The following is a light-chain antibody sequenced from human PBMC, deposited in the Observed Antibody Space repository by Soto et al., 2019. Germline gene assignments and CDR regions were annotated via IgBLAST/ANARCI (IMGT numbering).Light chain of an antibody. CDR1: SSNIGSNT. J-gene: IGLJ2*01. CDR3: AAWDASLNVV. V-gene: IGLV1-44*01. Sequence: QSVLTQPPSASGTPGQRVTISCSGSSSNIGSNTVNWYQQLPGTAPKLLIYSNNQRPSGVPDRFSGSKSGTSASLAISGLQSEDEADYYYAAWDASLNVVFGGGTKLTVL. CDR2: SNN.